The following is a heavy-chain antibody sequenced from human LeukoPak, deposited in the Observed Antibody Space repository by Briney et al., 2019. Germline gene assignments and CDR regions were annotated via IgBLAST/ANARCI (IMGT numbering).Heavy chain of an antibody. J-gene: IGHJ3*01. CDR2: IYSGGST. V-gene: IGHV3-53*01. CDR1: GFTVSSNY. Sequence: GGSLRLSCAASGFTVSSNYMSWVRQAPGKGLEWVSVIYSGGSTYYADSVKGRFTISRDNPKNTLYLQMNSLRAEDTAVYYCARGANYGDYGLDAFDAWGQGTMVTVSS. CDR3: ARGANYGDYGLDAFDA. D-gene: IGHD4-17*01.